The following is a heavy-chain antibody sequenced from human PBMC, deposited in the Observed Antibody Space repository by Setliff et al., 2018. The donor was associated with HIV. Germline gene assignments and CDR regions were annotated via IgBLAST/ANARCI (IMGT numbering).Heavy chain of an antibody. Sequence: KPSETLSLTCSVSGGSVSSVNYYWSWIRQPPGKGLEWIGYIHYTGSTTYNPSLKSRVTISVDPAKNQFSLELSSVTAADTAVYYCEREAVDDYARYLDYWGQGRLVTVSS. CDR3: EREAVDDYARYLDY. D-gene: IGHD4-17*01. CDR1: GGSVSSVNYY. CDR2: IHYTGST. J-gene: IGHJ4*02. V-gene: IGHV4-61*01.